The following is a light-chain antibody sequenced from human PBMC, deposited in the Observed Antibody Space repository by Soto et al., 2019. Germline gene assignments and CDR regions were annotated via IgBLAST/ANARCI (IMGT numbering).Light chain of an antibody. Sequence: QSALTQPPSASGSPGQSVTISCTGTSSDVGAYKYVSWYQQYPGKAPKLMIYEVSKWPSGVPDRFSGYKSGHTASLTVSGLQAEDAADYYCTSYVGSNIWVFGGGTKLTVL. CDR3: TSYVGSNIWV. J-gene: IGLJ3*02. V-gene: IGLV2-8*01. CDR2: EVS. CDR1: SSDVGAYKY.